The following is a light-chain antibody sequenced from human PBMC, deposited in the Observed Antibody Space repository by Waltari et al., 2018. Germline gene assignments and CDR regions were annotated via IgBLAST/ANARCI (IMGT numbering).Light chain of an antibody. CDR3: QQRSNWPPA. Sequence: EIVLTQSPATLSLSPGERATHPCRASQSISSSFAWYQQKPGQAPRLLIYDASNRATGIPARFSGSGSGTDFTLTISSLEPEDFAIYYCQQRSNWPPAFGQGTKVEI. CDR1: QSISSS. J-gene: IGKJ1*01. V-gene: IGKV3-11*01. CDR2: DAS.